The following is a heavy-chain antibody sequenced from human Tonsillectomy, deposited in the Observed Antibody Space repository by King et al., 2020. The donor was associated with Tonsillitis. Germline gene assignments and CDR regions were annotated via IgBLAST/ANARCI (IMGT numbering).Heavy chain of an antibody. CDR3: ARGSSVDYDFWSGYGYFDY. CDR2: IYSGGST. J-gene: IGHJ4*02. CDR1: GFTFSSNY. D-gene: IGHD3-3*01. Sequence: DVQLVESGGGLIQPGGSLRLSCAASGFTFSSNYMSWVRQAPGKGLEWVSVIYSGGSTYYADSVKGRFTISRDNSKNTLYLQMNSLRAEDTAVYYCARGSSVDYDFWSGYGYFDYWGQGTLVTVSS. V-gene: IGHV3-53*01.